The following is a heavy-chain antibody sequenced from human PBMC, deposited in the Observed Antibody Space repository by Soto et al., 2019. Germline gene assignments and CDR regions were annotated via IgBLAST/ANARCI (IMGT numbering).Heavy chain of an antibody. D-gene: IGHD1-7*01. CDR1: GFTFSSYS. CDR3: ARDRVWNYGIFDY. V-gene: IGHV3-48*01. J-gene: IGHJ4*02. CDR2: ISSSSSTI. Sequence: GGSLRLSCAASGFTFSSYSMNWVRQAPGKGLEWVSYISSSSSTIYYADSVKGRFTISRDNAKNSLYLQMNSLRAEDTAVYYCARDRVWNYGIFDYWGQGTLVTVSS.